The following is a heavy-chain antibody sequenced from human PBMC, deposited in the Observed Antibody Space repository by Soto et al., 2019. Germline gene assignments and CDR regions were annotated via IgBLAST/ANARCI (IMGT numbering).Heavy chain of an antibody. V-gene: IGHV4-59*01. D-gene: IGHD3-3*01. CDR3: ASSRLRFLESIYRPRWFDS. Sequence: PSETLSLTCTVSGGSISSYYWSWIRQPPGKGLEWIGYIYFSGSTNYNPSLKSRVTISVDTSKNQFSLKVSSVTAADTAVYYCASSRLRFLESIYRPRWFDSWGQGTLVTVSS. J-gene: IGHJ5*01. CDR1: GGSISSYY. CDR2: IYFSGST.